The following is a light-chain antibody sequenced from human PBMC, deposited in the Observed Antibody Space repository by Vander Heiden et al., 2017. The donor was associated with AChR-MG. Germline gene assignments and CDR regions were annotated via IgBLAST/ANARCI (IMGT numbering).Light chain of an antibody. V-gene: IGLV2-14*01. CDR3: SSYISGSTRV. Sequence: QSALTQPASVSGSPGQSITTPCTGTSSDVGGYNYVSWYQQHPGKAPKLMIYDVSKRPSGVSNRFSGSKSGNTASLTISGLQAEDEADYYCSSYISGSTRVFGGGTKLTVL. J-gene: IGLJ2*01. CDR1: SSDVGGYNY. CDR2: DVS.